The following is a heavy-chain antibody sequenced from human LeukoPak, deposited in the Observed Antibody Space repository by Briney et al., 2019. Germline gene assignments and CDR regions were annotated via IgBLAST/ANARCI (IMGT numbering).Heavy chain of an antibody. Sequence: ASVKVSCKASGYTFTSYDINWVRQATGQGLEWMGWMTPNSGNTGYAQKFQGRVTMTRNTSISTAYMELSSLRSEDTAVYYCARGLSIFGVVILKPYYFDYWGQGTLVTVSS. J-gene: IGHJ4*02. D-gene: IGHD3-3*01. CDR3: ARGLSIFGVVILKPYYFDY. CDR1: GYTFTSYD. V-gene: IGHV1-8*01. CDR2: MTPNSGNT.